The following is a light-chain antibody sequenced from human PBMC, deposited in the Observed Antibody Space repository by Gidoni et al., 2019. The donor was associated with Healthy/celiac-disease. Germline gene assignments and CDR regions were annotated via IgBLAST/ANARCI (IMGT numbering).Light chain of an antibody. CDR1: QSLLHSNVYNY. Sequence: DIVMTQSPLSLPVPPGEPASISCRSSQSLLHSNVYNYLDWYLQKPGQSPQLLIYLGSNRASGVPDRFSGSGSGTDFTLKISRVEAEDVGVYYCMQALQTPFTFGPGTQVDIK. V-gene: IGKV2-28*01. J-gene: IGKJ3*01. CDR3: MQALQTPFT. CDR2: LGS.